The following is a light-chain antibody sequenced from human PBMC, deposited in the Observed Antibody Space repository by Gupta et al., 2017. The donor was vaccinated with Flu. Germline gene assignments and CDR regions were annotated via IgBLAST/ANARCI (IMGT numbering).Light chain of an antibody. Sequence: SPRQLIIISLTPTSSDIGGYNYVSWYQQHPGKAPKLLIYEDSNRPSGVPDRFSGSKSGTTASLIITGLQAEDEADYYCSSEKNTNTLWVFGGGTKLTVL. CDR3: SSEKNTNTLWV. V-gene: IGLV2-14*01. J-gene: IGLJ3*02. CDR2: EDS. CDR1: SSDIGGYNY.